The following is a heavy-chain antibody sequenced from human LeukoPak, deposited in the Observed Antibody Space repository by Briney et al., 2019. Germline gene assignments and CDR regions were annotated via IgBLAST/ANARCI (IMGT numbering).Heavy chain of an antibody. D-gene: IGHD3-22*01. V-gene: IGHV1-8*01. J-gene: IGHJ5*02. CDR1: GYTFTSYD. CDR3: ARVPPHYYDSSGYYP. CDR2: MNPNSGNT. Sequence: ASVKVSCKASGYTFTSYDINWVRQATGQGLEWMGWMNPNSGNTGYAQKFQGRVTMTRNTSISTAYMELSSLRSEDTAVYYCARVPPHYYDSSGYYPWGQGTLVTVSS.